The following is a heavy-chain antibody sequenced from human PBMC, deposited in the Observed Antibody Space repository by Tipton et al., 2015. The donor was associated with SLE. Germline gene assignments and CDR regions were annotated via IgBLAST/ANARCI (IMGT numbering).Heavy chain of an antibody. J-gene: IGHJ3*02. CDR2: MYYMGSS. CDR1: GGSISSSSYY. V-gene: IGHV4-39*01. Sequence: LRLSCSVSGGSISSSSYYWAWIRQPPGKGLEWIGSMYYMGSSDYNPSLKSRVIISADTSKNQFSLKLNSVTAADTAVYYCARLFTAFDIWGQGTMVTVSS. CDR3: ARLFTAFDI.